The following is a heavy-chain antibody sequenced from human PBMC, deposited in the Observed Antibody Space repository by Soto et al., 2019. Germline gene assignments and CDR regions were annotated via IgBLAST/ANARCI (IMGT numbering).Heavy chain of an antibody. Sequence: SETLSLTCTASGDSISSGSHYWAWIRQPPGKGLELIGSIYYSGSTYYNPSLRGRVTMSIDTSKNQFSLKLNSVTAADTAVYFCARLAYTSGFTFHYWGRGTLVTVSS. D-gene: IGHD5-18*01. V-gene: IGHV4-39*07. CDR1: GDSISSGSHY. J-gene: IGHJ4*02. CDR2: IYYSGST. CDR3: ARLAYTSGFTFHY.